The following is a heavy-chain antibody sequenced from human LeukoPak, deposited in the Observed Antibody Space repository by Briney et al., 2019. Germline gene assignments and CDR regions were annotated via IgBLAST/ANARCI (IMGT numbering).Heavy chain of an antibody. CDR1: GFTFSSYA. J-gene: IGHJ4*02. CDR2: ISGSGGST. CDR3: AKKASFGTPYYFDY. Sequence: GGSLRLSCAASGFTFSSYAMSWVRQAPGKGLEWVSGISGSGGSTDYADSVKGRFTISRDNSKNTLYLQMSSLRAEDTAVYYCAKKASFGTPYYFDYWGQGTLVTVSS. V-gene: IGHV3-23*01. D-gene: IGHD3-10*01.